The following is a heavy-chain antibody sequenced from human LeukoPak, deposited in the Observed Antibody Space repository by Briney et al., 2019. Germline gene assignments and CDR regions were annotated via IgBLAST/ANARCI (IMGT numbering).Heavy chain of an antibody. Sequence: PSETLSLTCTVSGGSISSYYWSWIRQPAGKGLEWIGRIYTSGSTNYNPSLKSRVTMSVDTSKNQFSLKLSSVTAADTAVYYCARDLAIPGDYYYYMDVWGKGTTVTDCS. D-gene: IGHD2-21*01. CDR2: IYTSGST. CDR3: ARDLAIPGDYYYYMDV. V-gene: IGHV4-4*07. CDR1: GGSISSYY. J-gene: IGHJ6*03.